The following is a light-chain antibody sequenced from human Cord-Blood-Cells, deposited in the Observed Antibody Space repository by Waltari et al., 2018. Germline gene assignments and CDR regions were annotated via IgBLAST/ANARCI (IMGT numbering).Light chain of an antibody. CDR1: TIGSKS. CDR2: ADS. CDR3: QVWDSSSDHPV. Sequence: SYVLTQPPSVSVAPGKTSRITFGGNTIGSKSMHWYQQKPGQAPVLVVYADSDRPSGIPERFSGSNSGNTATLTISRVEAGDEADYYCQVWDSSSDHPVFGGGTKLTVL. J-gene: IGLJ2*01. V-gene: IGLV3-21*03.